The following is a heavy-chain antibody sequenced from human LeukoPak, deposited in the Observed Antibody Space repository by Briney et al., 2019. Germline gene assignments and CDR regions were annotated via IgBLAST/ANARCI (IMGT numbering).Heavy chain of an antibody. Sequence: PGGSLRLSCAASGFTFSSYSMNWVRQAPGKGLEWVSSISSSSSYIYYADSVKGRFTISRDNAKNSLYLQMNSLRAEDTAVYYCARADSNYKYSYYMDVWGKGTTVTVSS. V-gene: IGHV3-21*01. D-gene: IGHD4-11*01. J-gene: IGHJ6*03. CDR3: ARADSNYKYSYYMDV. CDR2: ISSSSSYI. CDR1: GFTFSSYS.